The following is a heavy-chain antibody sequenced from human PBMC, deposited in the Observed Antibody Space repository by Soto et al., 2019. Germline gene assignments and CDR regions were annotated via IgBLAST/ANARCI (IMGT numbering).Heavy chain of an antibody. Sequence: EMQLVETGGDLIQPGGSLRLSWAASGFAVRGNYMSWVRQAPGKGPEWVSAIYSGGSTYYADSVKGRFTISSDNSKSPLYIQMNSLRGDDTAVYYCARDGGLAEAGMDVWGQGPTLTVSS. CDR2: IYSGGST. J-gene: IGHJ6*02. D-gene: IGHD3-10*01. CDR1: GFAVRGNY. V-gene: IGHV3-53*02. CDR3: ARDGGLAEAGMDV.